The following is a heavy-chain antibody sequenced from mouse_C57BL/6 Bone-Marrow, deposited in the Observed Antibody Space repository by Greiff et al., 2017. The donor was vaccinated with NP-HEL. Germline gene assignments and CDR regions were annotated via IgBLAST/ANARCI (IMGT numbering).Heavy chain of an antibody. CDR1: GYTFTSYW. CDR2: IDPSDSYT. V-gene: IGHV1-59*01. J-gene: IGHJ3*01. Sequence: QVQLQQPGAELVRPGTSVKLSCKASGYTFTSYWMHWVKQRPGQGLEWIGVIDPSDSYTNYNQKFKGKATLTVDTSSSTAYMQLSSLTSEDSAVYYCARQLRLPFAYWGQGTLVTVSA. D-gene: IGHD3-2*02. CDR3: ARQLRLPFAY.